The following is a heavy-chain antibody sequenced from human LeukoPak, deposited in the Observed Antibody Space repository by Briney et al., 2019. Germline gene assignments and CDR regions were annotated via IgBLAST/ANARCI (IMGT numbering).Heavy chain of an antibody. J-gene: IGHJ4*02. CDR1: GYTFTSYG. CDR3: ASLAAAGGDFDY. D-gene: IGHD6-13*01. V-gene: IGHV1-18*01. Sequence: GASVKVSCKASGYTFTSYGISWVRQAPGQGLEWMGWISAYNGNTNYAQKLQGRVTMTRDTSTSTVYMELSSLRSEDTAVYYCASLAAAGGDFDYWGQGTLVTVSS. CDR2: ISAYNGNT.